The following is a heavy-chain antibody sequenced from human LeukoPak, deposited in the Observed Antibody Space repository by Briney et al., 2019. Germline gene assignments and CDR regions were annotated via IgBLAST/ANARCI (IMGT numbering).Heavy chain of an antibody. Sequence: GGSLRLSCAASGFTFGNFWMSWVRQAPGTGLEWVANINQDGRQIYFVDSMKGRFTISRDNAKNSLYLHMNSLRAEDTAVYYCMTDGQARYDYYSDYWGQGTLVTVSS. J-gene: IGHJ4*02. V-gene: IGHV3-7*01. CDR2: INQDGRQI. D-gene: IGHD3-3*01. CDR1: GFTFGNFW. CDR3: MTDGQARYDYYSDY.